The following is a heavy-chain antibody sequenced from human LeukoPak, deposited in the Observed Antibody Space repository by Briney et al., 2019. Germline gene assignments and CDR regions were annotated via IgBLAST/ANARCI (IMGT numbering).Heavy chain of an antibody. V-gene: IGHV1-2*02. CDR1: GYTFTDYY. D-gene: IGHD2-2*01. Sequence: AAVKVTFKASGYTFTDYYMHWVRQPPAQGLERVGFINPYSGGTHYAQKFQGRVTMTRDTSISTAYMEMSRLRSDDRAVYYCARVVPAAINDAFDIWGEGAMVTVSS. CDR2: INPYSGGT. CDR3: ARVVPAAINDAFDI. J-gene: IGHJ3*02.